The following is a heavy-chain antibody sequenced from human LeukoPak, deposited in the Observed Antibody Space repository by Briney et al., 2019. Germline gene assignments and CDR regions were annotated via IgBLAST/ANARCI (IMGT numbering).Heavy chain of an antibody. CDR2: IKNDGSS. V-gene: IGHV3-74*01. Sequence: GGSLRLSCAASGFTFSSYEMNWVRQAPGKGLVWVSRIKNDGSSIYEGSVKGRFTISRDNAKNTLYLQMNSLRHEDTAVYYCAKGTDYYVHYWGQGTLVTVSS. CDR3: AKGTDYYVHY. D-gene: IGHD3/OR15-3a*01. CDR1: GFTFSSYE. J-gene: IGHJ4*02.